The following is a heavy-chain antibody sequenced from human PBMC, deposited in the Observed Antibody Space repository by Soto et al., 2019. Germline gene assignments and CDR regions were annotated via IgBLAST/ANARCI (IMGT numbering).Heavy chain of an antibody. J-gene: IGHJ4*02. V-gene: IGHV3-23*01. D-gene: IGHD4-17*01. CDR2: ISGSGGST. CDR1: GFTFSSYA. CDR3: AKDSPDYGGNSDPEY. Sequence: EVQLLESGGGLVQPGGSLKLSWEASGFTFSSYARSWVRQAPGRGRDWVSAISGSGGSTYYAASVKGRFTISRDNSKNTLYLQMNSLRAEDTAVYYCAKDSPDYGGNSDPEYWGQGTLVTVSS.